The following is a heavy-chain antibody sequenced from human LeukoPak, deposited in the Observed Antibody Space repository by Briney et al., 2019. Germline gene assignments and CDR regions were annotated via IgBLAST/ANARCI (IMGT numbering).Heavy chain of an antibody. Sequence: GASVKVSCKASGYTFTCYYMHWVRQAPGQGLEWMGWINPNSGGTNYAQQFQGRVTMTGDTSISTAYMELSRLRSDDTAVYYCARGGWVGSNNWSEDYWGQGTLVTVSS. J-gene: IGHJ4*02. CDR3: ARGGWVGSNNWSEDY. CDR2: INPNSGGT. D-gene: IGHD6-13*01. CDR1: GYTFTCYY. V-gene: IGHV1-2*02.